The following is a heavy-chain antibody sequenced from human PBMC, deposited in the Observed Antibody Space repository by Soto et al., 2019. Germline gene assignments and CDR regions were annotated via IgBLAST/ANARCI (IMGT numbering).Heavy chain of an antibody. CDR1: GYTFSDYY. J-gene: IGHJ5*02. CDR2: INPNSGGT. V-gene: IGHV1-2*02. Sequence: ASVKVSCKASGYTFSDYYIHWVRQAPGQGLEWMGWINPNSGGTNSAEQFQDRVTMTRDTSISTAHMERRRLRSDDTAVYYCARERYGTTTGCSAFDPWGQGTLVTVSS. D-gene: IGHD2-2*01. CDR3: ARERYGTTTGCSAFDP.